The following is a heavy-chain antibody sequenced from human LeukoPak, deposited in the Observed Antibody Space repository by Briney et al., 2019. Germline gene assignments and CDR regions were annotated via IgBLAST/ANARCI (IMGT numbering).Heavy chain of an antibody. CDR3: AGEGITGTTGYYYYMDV. V-gene: IGHV3-53*01. CDR2: IYSGGST. D-gene: IGHD1-7*01. Sequence: GGSLRLSCAASGFTVSSNYMSWVRQAPGKGLEWVSVIYSGGSTYYADSVKGRFTISRDNSKNTLYLQMNSLRAEDTAVYHCAGEGITGTTGYYYYMDVWGKGTTVTVSS. J-gene: IGHJ6*03. CDR1: GFTVSSNY.